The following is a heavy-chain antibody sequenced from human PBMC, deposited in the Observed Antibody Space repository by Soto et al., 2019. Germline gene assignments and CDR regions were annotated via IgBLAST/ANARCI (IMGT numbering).Heavy chain of an antibody. V-gene: IGHV1-3*01. CDR3: ARDDSGFSGSHYIDYFNY. CDR1: GYTFSSYY. D-gene: IGHD1-26*01. Sequence: ASVKVSCKASGYTFSSYYMHWVRQAPGQGLEWMGWMNGSTGNTDCSEHFQGRVTLTRDTSADTVYMQLSSLTSEDTAVYYCARDDSGFSGSHYIDYFNYWGQGALVTVSS. CDR2: MNGSTGNT. J-gene: IGHJ4*02.